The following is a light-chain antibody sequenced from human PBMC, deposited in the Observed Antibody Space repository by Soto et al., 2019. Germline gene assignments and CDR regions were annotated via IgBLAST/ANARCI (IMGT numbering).Light chain of an antibody. J-gene: IGLJ2*01. Sequence: QSALTQPRSVSGSPGQSVTISCTGTSSDVGGYNYVSWYQQHPGKAPQLMIPDVTKRPSGVPDRFSGSKSGNRASLTISGLQAEDEADYYCCSYAGSYSFDVIFGGGTKLTVL. CDR2: DVT. CDR3: CSYAGSYSFDVI. CDR1: SSDVGGYNY. V-gene: IGLV2-11*01.